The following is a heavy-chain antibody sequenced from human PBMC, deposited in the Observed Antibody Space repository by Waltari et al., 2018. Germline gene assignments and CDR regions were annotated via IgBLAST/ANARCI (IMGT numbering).Heavy chain of an antibody. CDR2: IYHSGST. CDR3: ARLGSSSWSRWFDP. CDR1: GYSISSGYY. V-gene: IGHV4-38-2*01. Sequence: QVQLQESGPGLVKPSETLSLTCAVSGYSISSGYYWGWIRQPPGKGLEWIGRIYHSGSTYYNPSLKSRVTISVDTSKNQFSLKLSSVTAADTAVYYCARLGSSSWSRWFDPWGQGTLVTVSS. D-gene: IGHD6-13*01. J-gene: IGHJ5*02.